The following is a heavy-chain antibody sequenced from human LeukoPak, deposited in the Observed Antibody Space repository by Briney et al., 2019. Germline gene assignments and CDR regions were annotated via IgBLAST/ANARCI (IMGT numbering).Heavy chain of an antibody. Sequence: GGSLRLSCATSGFTFSSYWMSWVRQAPGKGLEWVANIKQDGSERNYVDSVKGRFTIFRDNAKNSLFLQMNSLRAEDTAVYYCARGRPLGANFRVYWGQGTLVTVSS. J-gene: IGHJ4*02. D-gene: IGHD3-16*01. CDR3: ARGRPLGANFRVY. V-gene: IGHV3-7*01. CDR1: GFTFSSYW. CDR2: IKQDGSER.